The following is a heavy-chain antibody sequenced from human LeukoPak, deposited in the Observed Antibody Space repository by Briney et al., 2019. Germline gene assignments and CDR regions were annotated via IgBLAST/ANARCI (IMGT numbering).Heavy chain of an antibody. Sequence: GASVKVSCKTSGYTFTSYHMHWVRQAPGHALEWVAIIKSTGDTTVYAQKFQGRVTVTRDTSTSTVYMDLSSLSSEDTAVYYCVREDAHTYYFDFWGPGTLVTVSS. D-gene: IGHD2-2*01. CDR1: GYTFTSYH. CDR3: VREDAHTYYFDF. CDR2: IKSTGDTT. J-gene: IGHJ4*02. V-gene: IGHV1-46*01.